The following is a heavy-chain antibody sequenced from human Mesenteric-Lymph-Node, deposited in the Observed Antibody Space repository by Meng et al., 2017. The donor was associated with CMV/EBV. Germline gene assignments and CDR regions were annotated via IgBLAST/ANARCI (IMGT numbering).Heavy chain of an antibody. D-gene: IGHD3-3*01. CDR2: IYYSGNT. CDR3: ARGTPLYFWSGYRRYYFDY. CDR1: GGSISSSSYY. V-gene: IGHV4-39*07. Sequence: SETLSLTCTVSGGSISSSSYYWGWIRQPPGKGLEWMGSIYYSGNTYYNPSLKSRVTISVDTSKNQFSLKLSSVTAADTAVYYCARGTPLYFWSGYRRYYFDYWGQGTLVTVSS. J-gene: IGHJ4*02.